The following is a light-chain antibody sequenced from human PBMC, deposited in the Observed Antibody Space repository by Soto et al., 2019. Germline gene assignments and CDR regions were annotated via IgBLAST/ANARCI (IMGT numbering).Light chain of an antibody. V-gene: IGLV2-14*01. J-gene: IGLJ1*01. CDR2: EVS. Sequence: QSVLTQPASVSGSPGQSITISCTGTSGDVGAYGFVFWYQQHPGKAPKLIIYEVSHRPSGVSSRFSGSKSGNSASLTISGLQAEDEADYYCSSYTSSNTLVFGTGTKVTVL. CDR3: SSYTSSNTLV. CDR1: SGDVGAYGF.